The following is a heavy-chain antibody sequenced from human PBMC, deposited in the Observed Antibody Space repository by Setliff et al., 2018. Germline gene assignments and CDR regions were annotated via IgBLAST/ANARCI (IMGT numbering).Heavy chain of an antibody. CDR1: GFTFDDYG. D-gene: IGHD6-19*01. J-gene: IGHJ4*02. Sequence: SGESLTISCAASGFTFDDYGMSWVRQAPGKGLEWVSGIRWNGGRTGYADSVKGRFTISRDNAKNSLYLQMNSLRAEDTALYYCAREGDSGWYGGGIDNWGQGTPVTVSS. CDR2: IRWNGGRT. CDR3: AREGDSGWYGGGIDN. V-gene: IGHV3-20*04.